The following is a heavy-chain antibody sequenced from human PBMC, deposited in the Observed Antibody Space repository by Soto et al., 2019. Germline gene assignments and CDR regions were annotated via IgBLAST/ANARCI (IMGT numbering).Heavy chain of an antibody. V-gene: IGHV5-51*01. D-gene: IGHD6-13*01. CDR3: SRANGTAAAGTYGMGV. J-gene: IGHJ6*02. CDR1: GYSFTSYW. Sequence: GESLKISCQGSGYSFTSYWIGWVRQMPGKGLEWMGIIYPGDSDTRYSPSFQGQVTISADKSISTAYLQWSSLKASDTAMYNCSRANGTAAAGTYGMGVWGQGTTVTVSS. CDR2: IYPGDSDT.